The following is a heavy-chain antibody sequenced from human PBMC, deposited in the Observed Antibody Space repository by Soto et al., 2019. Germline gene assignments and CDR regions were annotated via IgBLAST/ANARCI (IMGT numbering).Heavy chain of an antibody. CDR2: IWYDGSNK. V-gene: IGHV3-33*01. D-gene: IGHD6-19*01. J-gene: IGHJ4*02. CDR3: AREVSGSGWYYFDY. Sequence: QPGGSLRLSCAASGFTFSSYGMHWVRQAPGKGLEWVAVIWYDGSNKYYADSVKGRFTISRDNSKNTLYLQMNSLRAEDTAVYYCAREVSGSGWYYFDYWGQGTLVTVSS. CDR1: GFTFSSYG.